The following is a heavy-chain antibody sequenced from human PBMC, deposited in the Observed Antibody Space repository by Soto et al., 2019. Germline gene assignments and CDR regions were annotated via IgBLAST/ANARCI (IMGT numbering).Heavy chain of an antibody. CDR3: ARDRAYYESSGLYFDY. CDR1: GDSIRSYY. J-gene: IGHJ4*02. CDR2: IYDSGST. Sequence: SETLSLTCTVSGDSIRSYYWSWIRQPPGKGLEWSGYIYDSGSTNYNPSLKSRVTISVDTSKSQFSLKLSSVTAADTAVYYCARDRAYYESSGLYFDYWGQGTLVTVSS. D-gene: IGHD3-22*01. V-gene: IGHV4-59*01.